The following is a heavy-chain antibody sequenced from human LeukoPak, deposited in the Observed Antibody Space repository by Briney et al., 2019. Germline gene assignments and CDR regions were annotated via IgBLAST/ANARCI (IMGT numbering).Heavy chain of an antibody. CDR2: IKQDVSEK. Sequence: GGSLRLSCAASGFTFSSYWMSWVRQAPGKGLEWVANIKQDVSEKYYVDSVKGRFTISRDNAKNSLYLQMNSLRAEDTAVYYCARDQEQWPQYYFDYWGQGTLVTVSS. D-gene: IGHD6-19*01. CDR3: ARDQEQWPQYYFDY. CDR1: GFTFSSYW. V-gene: IGHV3-7*01. J-gene: IGHJ4*02.